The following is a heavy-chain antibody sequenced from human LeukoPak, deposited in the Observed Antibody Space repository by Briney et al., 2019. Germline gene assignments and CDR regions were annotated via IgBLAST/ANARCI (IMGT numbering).Heavy chain of an antibody. CDR2: ISWDGSDT. D-gene: IGHD6-25*01. CDR3: VRQAQEDY. Sequence: GGSLRLSCVASGFSFSSYGMHWVRQVPDKGLEWVAVISWDGSDTFFADSVKGRFTISRDNSKNTLYLQMNSLRTEDTAVYYCVRQAQEDYWGQGTLVTVSS. CDR1: GFSFSSYG. V-gene: IGHV3-30*03. J-gene: IGHJ4*02.